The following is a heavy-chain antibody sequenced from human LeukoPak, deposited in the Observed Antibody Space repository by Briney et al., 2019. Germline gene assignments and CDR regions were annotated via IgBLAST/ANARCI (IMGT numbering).Heavy chain of an antibody. CDR1: GFTLSSYS. J-gene: IGHJ4*02. Sequence: GGSLRLSCAASGFTLSSYSMNWVRQAPGKGLEWVSSISSSSSYIYYADSVKGRFTISRDNAKNSLYLQMNSLRAEDTAVYYCARLSTMALDYWGQGTLVTVSS. D-gene: IGHD3-10*01. V-gene: IGHV3-21*01. CDR2: ISSSSSYI. CDR3: ARLSTMALDY.